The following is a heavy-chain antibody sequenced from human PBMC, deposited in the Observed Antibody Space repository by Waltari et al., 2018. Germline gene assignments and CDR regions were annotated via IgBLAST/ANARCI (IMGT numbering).Heavy chain of an antibody. V-gene: IGHV3-23*01. CDR2: ISGSGART. CDR3: AKDVSHFNDAFDI. Sequence: EVQLLESGGGLVQPGGSLRLSCAASGLTFSSYGMNWVRQAPGKGLEWVSGISGSGARTYYADSVKGRFTISRDNSKNTLYLHMNSLRAEDTAVYFCAKDVSHFNDAFDIWGQGTMVTVSS. J-gene: IGHJ3*02. CDR1: GLTFSSYG. D-gene: IGHD3-3*02.